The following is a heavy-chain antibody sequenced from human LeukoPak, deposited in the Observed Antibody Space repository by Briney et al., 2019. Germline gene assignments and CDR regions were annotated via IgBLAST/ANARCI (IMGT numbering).Heavy chain of an antibody. V-gene: IGHV3-23*01. Sequence: GGSLRLSCAASGFTFSSYSMNWVRQAPGKGLEWVSAISGSGGSTYYADSVKGRFTISRDNSKNTLYLQMNSLRAEDTAVYYCAAPFWIYDAFDIWGQGTMVTVSS. J-gene: IGHJ3*02. CDR1: GFTFSSYS. CDR3: AAPFWIYDAFDI. D-gene: IGHD3-3*01. CDR2: ISGSGGST.